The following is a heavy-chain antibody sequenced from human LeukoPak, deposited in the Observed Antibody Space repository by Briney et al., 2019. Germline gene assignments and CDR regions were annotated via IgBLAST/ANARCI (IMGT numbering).Heavy chain of an antibody. J-gene: IGHJ5*02. V-gene: IGHV4-59*01. Sequence: SETLSLTCTVSGGSISSYYWSWIRQPPGKGLEWIGYIYYSGSTTYNPSPKSRVTILVDTSKNQFSLKLSSVTAADTAVYYCAGGSSSSPIWFDPWGQGTLVTVSS. CDR3: AGGSSSSPIWFDP. D-gene: IGHD6-6*01. CDR2: IYYSGST. CDR1: GGSISSYY.